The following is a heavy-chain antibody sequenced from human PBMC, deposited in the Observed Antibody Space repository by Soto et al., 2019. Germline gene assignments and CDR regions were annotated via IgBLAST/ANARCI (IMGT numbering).Heavy chain of an antibody. J-gene: IGHJ6*02. CDR3: ARASLEQWLVHSYYYGMDV. CDR2: INHSGST. CDR1: GGSFSGYF. V-gene: IGHV4-34*01. D-gene: IGHD6-19*01. Sequence: SETLSLTCTVSGGSFSGYFWTWIRQPPGKGLEWLAEINHSGSTNYNPSLKSRVTISVDTSENQFSLKLSSVTAADTAVYYCARASLEQWLVHSYYYGMDVWGQGTTVTVSS.